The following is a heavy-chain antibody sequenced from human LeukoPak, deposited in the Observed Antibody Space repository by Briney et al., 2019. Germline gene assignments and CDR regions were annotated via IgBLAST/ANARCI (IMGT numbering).Heavy chain of an antibody. CDR2: IKQDGSEK. CDR1: GFTFSSYW. V-gene: IGHV3-7*01. CDR3: ARIPGYSSSWYTWEPYYYYYYMDV. D-gene: IGHD6-13*01. Sequence: GGSLRLSCAASGFTFSSYWMSWVRQAPGKGLEWVANIKQDGSEKYYVDSVKGRFTISRDNAKNSLYLQMNSLRAEDTAVYYCARIPGYSSSWYTWEPYYYYYYMDVWGKGTTVTVSS. J-gene: IGHJ6*03.